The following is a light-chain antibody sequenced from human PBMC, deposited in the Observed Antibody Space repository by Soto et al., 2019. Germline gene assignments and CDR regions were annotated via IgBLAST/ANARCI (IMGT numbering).Light chain of an antibody. CDR3: QQRSNWVT. Sequence: EIVMTQSPATLSVSPGERATLSCRASQSITRNLAWYQQSPGQAPRLLIYGASTRATGIPARFSGSGSGTEFTLTISSLQSEDFAVYYCQQRSNWVTFGQGTRLEIK. CDR2: GAS. J-gene: IGKJ5*01. CDR1: QSITRN. V-gene: IGKV3-15*01.